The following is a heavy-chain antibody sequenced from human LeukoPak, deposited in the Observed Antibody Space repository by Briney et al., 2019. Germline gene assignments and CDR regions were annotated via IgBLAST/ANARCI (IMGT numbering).Heavy chain of an antibody. CDR2: IDKTTYPT. V-gene: IGHV3-23*05. J-gene: IGHJ4*02. D-gene: IGHD6-19*01. Sequence: GGSLRLSCAASEFIFSDYAMGWVRQAPGKGLEWVSTIDKTTYPTFYADSVKGRFTISGDNSKNTLYLQMNSLRTEDTAVYFCAKFEGATIPGWFNDYWGQGILVTVSS. CDR1: EFIFSDYA. CDR3: AKFEGATIPGWFNDY.